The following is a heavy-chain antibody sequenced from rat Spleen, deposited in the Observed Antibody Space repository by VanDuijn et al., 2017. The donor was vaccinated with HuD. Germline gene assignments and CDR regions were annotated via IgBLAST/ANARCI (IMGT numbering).Heavy chain of an antibody. Sequence: EVQLVESGGGLVQPGRSLKLSCVASGFTFTYYWMTWIRQAPGKGLEWVASITNTGSNTYYPDSVKGRFTISRDNAKSTLYLQMDSLTSEDTATYYCATGPRILRLDWFAYWGQGVMVTVSS. CDR1: GFTFTYYW. CDR2: ITNTGSNT. V-gene: IGHV5-31*01. J-gene: IGHJ2*01. D-gene: IGHD1-6*01. CDR3: ATGPRILRLDWFAY.